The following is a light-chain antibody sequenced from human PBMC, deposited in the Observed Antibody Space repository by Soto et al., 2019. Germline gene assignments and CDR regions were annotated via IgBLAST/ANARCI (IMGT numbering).Light chain of an antibody. J-gene: IGKJ1*01. Sequence: VLTQSPAPLSSFPGDRVTLSCRSSQAVNTRLACYQHKPGQAPRLLIYLASNSAAAVLARLRGCGSGTDFTLTISHVEREDFAVYYSHQRQSWPRTFGQGTKVDSK. CDR3: HQRQSWPRT. CDR2: LAS. V-gene: IGKV3-11*01. CDR1: QAVNTR.